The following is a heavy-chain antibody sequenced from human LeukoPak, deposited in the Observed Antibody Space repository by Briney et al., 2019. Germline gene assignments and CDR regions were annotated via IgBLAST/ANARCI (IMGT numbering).Heavy chain of an antibody. CDR2: IYHTGNT. J-gene: IGHJ4*02. CDR3: ARGVGSSSWYYFDY. D-gene: IGHD6-13*01. Sequence: SQTQSLTCAVSGGSISSGGYSWSRIRQPPGKGLEWIGYIYHTGNTYYNPSLKSRVIISIDRSKNQFSLKLSSVTAADTAVFYCARGVGSSSWYYFDYWGQGTLVTVSS. CDR1: GGSISSGGYS. V-gene: IGHV4-30-2*01.